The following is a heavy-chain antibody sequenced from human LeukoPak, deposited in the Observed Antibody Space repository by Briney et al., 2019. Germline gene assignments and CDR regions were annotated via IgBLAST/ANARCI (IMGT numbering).Heavy chain of an antibody. J-gene: IGHJ4*02. CDR1: GFSFSTSS. D-gene: IGHD3-16*01. V-gene: IGHV3-21*01. Sequence: PGGSLRLSCPASGFSFSTSSMNWVRQAPGKGLEWVSSISGNGHIYYADSMKGRFTISRDNAKNSVFLQMNSLRVEDTAVYYCARDRLGPTSRGYFFDYWGQGTLVTVSS. CDR3: ARDRLGPTSRGYFFDY. CDR2: ISGNGHI.